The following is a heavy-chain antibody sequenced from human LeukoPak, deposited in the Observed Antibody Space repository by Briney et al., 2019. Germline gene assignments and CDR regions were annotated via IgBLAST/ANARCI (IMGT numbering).Heavy chain of an antibody. D-gene: IGHD6-13*01. CDR2: ISWDGGRT. J-gene: IGHJ4*02. Sequence: GGSLRLSCAASGLTFDDYTMHWVRQAPGKGLEWVSLISWDGGRTYYADSVKGRFTISRDNSKNSLYLQMNSLRTEDTALYYCVKDGGGSSWYYFDYWGQGTLVIVSS. V-gene: IGHV3-43*01. CDR1: GLTFDDYT. CDR3: VKDGGGSSWYYFDY.